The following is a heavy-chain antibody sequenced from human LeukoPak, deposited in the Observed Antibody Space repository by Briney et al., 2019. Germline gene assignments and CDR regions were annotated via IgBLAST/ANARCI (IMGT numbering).Heavy chain of an antibody. CDR2: IRFDGSTQ. D-gene: IGHD5-24*01. Sequence: PGGSLRLSCAASGFIFSNYGMHWVRHSPDKGLEWVTFIRFDGSTQYHADSVKGRFTISRDNSKDTLYLQMSSLRLEDTGVYYCAKEGGDGSPFDYWGQGILVTVSS. J-gene: IGHJ4*02. CDR1: GFIFSNYG. CDR3: AKEGGDGSPFDY. V-gene: IGHV3-30*02.